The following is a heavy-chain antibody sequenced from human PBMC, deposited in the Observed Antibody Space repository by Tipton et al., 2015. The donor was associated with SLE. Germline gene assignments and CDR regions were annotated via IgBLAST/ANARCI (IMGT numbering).Heavy chain of an antibody. Sequence: SLRLSCAASGFTFSSYAMSWVRQAPGKGLEWVSAISGSGGSTYYADSVKGRFTISRDNSKNTLYLQMNSLRAEDTAVYYCARSRGIAVVAFDIWGQGTMVTVSS. D-gene: IGHD6-19*01. J-gene: IGHJ3*02. CDR2: ISGSGGST. CDR3: ARSRGIAVVAFDI. CDR1: GFTFSSYA. V-gene: IGHV3-23*01.